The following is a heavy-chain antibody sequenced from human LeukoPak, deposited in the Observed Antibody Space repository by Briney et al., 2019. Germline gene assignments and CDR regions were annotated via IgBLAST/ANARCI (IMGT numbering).Heavy chain of an antibody. Sequence: GRSLRLSCAASGFTFTNYAMHWVRQAPGKGLEWVTVISKDGSHKNYADFVKGRFTISRDNSMNTLFLQMNSLRTDDTAVYFCARDAYYSSGTYFDYWGQGTLVTVSS. CDR3: ARDAYYSSGTYFDY. CDR2: ISKDGSHK. D-gene: IGHD3-10*01. CDR1: GFTFTNYA. V-gene: IGHV3-30*04. J-gene: IGHJ4*02.